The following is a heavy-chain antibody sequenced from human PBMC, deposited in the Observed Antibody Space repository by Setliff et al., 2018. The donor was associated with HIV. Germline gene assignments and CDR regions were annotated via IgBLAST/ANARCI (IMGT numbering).Heavy chain of an antibody. CDR1: GGSISTYF. D-gene: IGHD6-13*01. CDR2: INHSGST. V-gene: IGHV4-34*01. J-gene: IGHJ6*03. CDR3: ARGARLLAGYSDRWDYYYMAV. Sequence: SETLSLTCTVSGGSISTYFWTWIRQPPGKGLEWIGGINHSGSTHYNPSLKSRFTISVDTSKNQFSLKVNSVTAADTAVYYCARGARLLAGYSDRWDYYYMAVWGKGTTVTVSS.